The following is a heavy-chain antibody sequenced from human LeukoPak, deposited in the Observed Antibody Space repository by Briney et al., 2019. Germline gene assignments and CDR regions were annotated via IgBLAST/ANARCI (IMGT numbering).Heavy chain of an antibody. CDR3: ARSYSAPYYFDY. Sequence: SETLSLTCTVSGGSISSYYWSWLRQPAGKGLEWIGRIYTSGSTNYNPSLKSRVTMSVDTSKNQFSLKLSSVTAADTAVYCCARSYSAPYYFDYWGQGTLVTVSS. J-gene: IGHJ4*02. V-gene: IGHV4-4*07. CDR2: IYTSGST. CDR1: GGSISSYY. D-gene: IGHD1-26*01.